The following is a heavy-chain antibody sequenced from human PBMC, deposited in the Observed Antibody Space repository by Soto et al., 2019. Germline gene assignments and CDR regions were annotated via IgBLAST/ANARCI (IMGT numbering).Heavy chain of an antibody. Sequence: SETLSLTCTVSGGSVRSYVWSWLRQPPGKALEWIGYIYNNGGTNYNPSLMSRVTISVDTSRNHFSLTLSSVTAADTAVYYCARVISGTDTFDIWGQGTMVTVSS. CDR1: GGSVRSYV. CDR3: ARVISGTDTFDI. J-gene: IGHJ3*02. V-gene: IGHV4-59*02. D-gene: IGHD1-26*01. CDR2: IYNNGGT.